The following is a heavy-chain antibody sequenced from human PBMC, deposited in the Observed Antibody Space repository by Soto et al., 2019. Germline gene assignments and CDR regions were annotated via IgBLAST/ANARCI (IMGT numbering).Heavy chain of an antibody. D-gene: IGHD6-6*01. V-gene: IGHV1-18*01. CDR3: ARVSSITARPDFDY. CDR1: GYTFTSYG. Sequence: GASVKVSCKASGYTFTSYGISWVRQAPGQGLEWMGWISAYNGNTNYARKLQGRVTMTTDTSTSTAYMELRSLRSDDTAVYYCARVSSITARPDFDYWGQGTLVTVSS. CDR2: ISAYNGNT. J-gene: IGHJ4*02.